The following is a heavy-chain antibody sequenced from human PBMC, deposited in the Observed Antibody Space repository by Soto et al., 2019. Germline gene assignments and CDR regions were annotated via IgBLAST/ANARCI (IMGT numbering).Heavy chain of an antibody. D-gene: IGHD6-19*01. CDR1: GYTFTSYA. Sequence: GASVKVSCKASGYTFTSYAMHWVRQAPGQRLEWMGWINAGNGNTKYSQKFQGRVTITRDTSASTAYMELSSLRSEDTAVYYCARAGGYSSGWYTDAFDIWGQGTMVTVSS. J-gene: IGHJ3*02. CDR3: ARAGGYSSGWYTDAFDI. CDR2: INAGNGNT. V-gene: IGHV1-3*01.